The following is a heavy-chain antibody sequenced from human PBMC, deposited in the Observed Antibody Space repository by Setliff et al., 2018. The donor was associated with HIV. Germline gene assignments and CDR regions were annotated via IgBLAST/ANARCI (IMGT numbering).Heavy chain of an antibody. Sequence: ASVKVSCKVSGYTLTEVSMHWVRQAPKKGLEWMGYFDPQDGETVYAQKFQGRVTMTEDTSTDTAYMELRSLRSDDTAVYYCARGVQDYYDSLYYVDDWGQGTLVTVSS. CDR2: FDPQDGET. V-gene: IGHV1-24*01. D-gene: IGHD3-22*01. CDR3: ARGVQDYYDSLYYVDD. CDR1: GYTLTEVS. J-gene: IGHJ4*02.